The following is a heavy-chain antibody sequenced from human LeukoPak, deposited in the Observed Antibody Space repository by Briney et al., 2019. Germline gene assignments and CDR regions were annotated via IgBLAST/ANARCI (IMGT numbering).Heavy chain of an antibody. D-gene: IGHD6-13*01. CDR1: GFTFSSFA. V-gene: IGHV3-23*01. J-gene: IGHJ4*02. CDR3: AKRYTSGRYQYYFDC. CDR2: ISGSGINT. Sequence: HSGGSLRLSCAASGFTFSSFAMGWVRQAPGKGLEWVSGISGSGINTYYADSVKGRFTISRDNSKGTLYLQMNSLRAEDTAVYYCAKRYTSGRYQYYFDCWGQGTLVTVSS.